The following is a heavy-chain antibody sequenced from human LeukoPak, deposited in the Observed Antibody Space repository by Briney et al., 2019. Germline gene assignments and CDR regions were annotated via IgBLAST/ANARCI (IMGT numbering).Heavy chain of an antibody. D-gene: IGHD3-22*01. CDR1: GGSISSYY. Sequence: PSETLSLTCTVSGGSISSYYWSWIRQPPGKGLEWIGYIYYSGSTNYNPSLKSRVTISVDTSKNQFSLKLSSVTAADTAVYYCARVCDDSSGCLDYWGQGTPVTVSS. J-gene: IGHJ4*02. CDR3: ARVCDDSSGCLDY. V-gene: IGHV4-59*01. CDR2: IYYSGST.